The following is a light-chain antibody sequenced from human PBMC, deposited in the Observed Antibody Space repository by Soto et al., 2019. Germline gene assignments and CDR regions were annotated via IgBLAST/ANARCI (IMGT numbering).Light chain of an antibody. CDR3: AAWDNSLSVWV. CDR1: SSNIGSRY. J-gene: IGLJ3*02. V-gene: IGLV1-47*01. Sequence: QSVLTQPPSTSGTPGQRVTISCSGSSSNIGSRYVYWYQHVPGTAPKLLIYKNSQRPSGVPDRFSGSKSGTSASLAISGLRSEDEADYYCAAWDNSLSVWVFGGGTKVTVL. CDR2: KNS.